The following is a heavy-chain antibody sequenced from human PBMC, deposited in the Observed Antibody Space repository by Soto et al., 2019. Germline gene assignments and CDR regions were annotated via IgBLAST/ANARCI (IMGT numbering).Heavy chain of an antibody. Sequence: GGSLRLSCTASGFTFGDYAMSWFRQAPGKGLEWVGFIRSKAYGGTTEYAASVKGRFTISRDDSKSIAYLQMNSLKTEDTAVYYCTRLGRDGYNFALDYWGQGTLVTVSS. CDR3: TRLGRDGYNFALDY. CDR2: IRSKAYGGTT. D-gene: IGHD5-12*01. CDR1: GFTFGDYA. V-gene: IGHV3-49*03. J-gene: IGHJ4*02.